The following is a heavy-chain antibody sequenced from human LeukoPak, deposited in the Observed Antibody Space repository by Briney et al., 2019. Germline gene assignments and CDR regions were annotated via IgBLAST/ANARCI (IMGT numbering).Heavy chain of an antibody. J-gene: IGHJ6*03. CDR3: ARELLGSGDTYYYYYMDV. V-gene: IGHV6-1*01. CDR2: TYYRSKWYN. CDR1: GDSVSSNSAA. Sequence: TSQTLSLTCAISGDSVSSNSAAWNWIRQSPSRGLEWLGRTYYRSKWYNDYAVSVKSRITINPDTSKNQFSLQLNSVTPEDTAVYYCARELLGSGDTYYYYYMDVWGKGTTVTVSS. D-gene: IGHD7-27*01.